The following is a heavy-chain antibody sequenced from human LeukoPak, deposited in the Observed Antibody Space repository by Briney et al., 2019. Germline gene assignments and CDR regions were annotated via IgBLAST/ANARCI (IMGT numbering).Heavy chain of an antibody. V-gene: IGHV4-34*01. Sequence: SETLSLTCAVYGGSFSGCYWSWIRQPPGKGLEWIGEINHSGSTNYNPSLKSRVTISVDTSKNQFSLKLSSVTAADTAVYYCASYRAAASVDYWGQGTLVTVSS. CDR2: INHSGST. CDR3: ASYRAAASVDY. CDR1: GGSFSGCY. D-gene: IGHD2-15*01. J-gene: IGHJ4*02.